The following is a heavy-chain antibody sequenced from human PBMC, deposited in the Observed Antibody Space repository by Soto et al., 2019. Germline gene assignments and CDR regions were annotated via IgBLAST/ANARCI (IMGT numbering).Heavy chain of an antibody. V-gene: IGHV1-18*01. Sequence: ASVKVSCTASGYTFTSYGISWVRQAPGQGLEWMGWISAYNGNTNYAQKLQGRVTMTTDTSTSTAYMELRSLRSDDTAVYYCAREGGYYDSSGYYAPDAFDIWGQGTMVTVSS. CDR3: AREGGYYDSSGYYAPDAFDI. CDR2: ISAYNGNT. CDR1: GYTFTSYG. J-gene: IGHJ3*02. D-gene: IGHD3-22*01.